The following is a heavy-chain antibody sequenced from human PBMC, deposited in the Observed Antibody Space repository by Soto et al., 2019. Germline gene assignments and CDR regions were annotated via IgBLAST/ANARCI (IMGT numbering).Heavy chain of an antibody. Sequence: QVQLVQSGAEVKKPGASVRVSCKTSGYTFSSYGITWVRQAPGQGLEWMGWISGYNGNTEYAQSLQGRVTMTIDTSTSTAYMDLTSLRSEDTALYYCARVYGSVSYSPGQYWGQGTLVNVSS. CDR2: ISGYNGNT. D-gene: IGHD3-10*01. J-gene: IGHJ4*02. CDR1: GYTFSSYG. CDR3: ARVYGSVSYSPGQY. V-gene: IGHV1-18*01.